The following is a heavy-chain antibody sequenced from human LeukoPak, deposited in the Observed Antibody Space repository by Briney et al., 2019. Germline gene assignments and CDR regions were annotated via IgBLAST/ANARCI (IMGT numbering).Heavy chain of an antibody. CDR1: GFTLSDYW. D-gene: IGHD1-7*01. Sequence: GGSLRLSCAASGFTLSDYWMNWVRQVPGKGPVWVSHISPDGRNIAYADSVKGRFTISRDSAKNTLYLQMNSLRVEDAAVYYCVRDGGGTTPYDCWGQGSLVTVSS. V-gene: IGHV3-74*01. J-gene: IGHJ4*02. CDR3: VRDGGGTTPYDC. CDR2: ISPDGRNI.